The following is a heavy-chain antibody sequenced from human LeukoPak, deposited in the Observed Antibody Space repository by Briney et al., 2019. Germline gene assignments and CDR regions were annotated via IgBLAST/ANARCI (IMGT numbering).Heavy chain of an antibody. V-gene: IGHV3-23*01. CDR1: GLLFSSYG. CDR3: AKFDEALTGYFGY. D-gene: IGHD3-9*01. J-gene: IGHJ4*02. CDR2: ISGGSGTT. Sequence: GGSLRLLCAACGLLFSSYGMRWLPHSRGKGLEWVSGISGGSGTTYYAYYADSVKGRFSISRDNSKNTLYLQMNSLRAEDTAVYYCAKFDEALTGYFGYWGQGTLVTVSS.